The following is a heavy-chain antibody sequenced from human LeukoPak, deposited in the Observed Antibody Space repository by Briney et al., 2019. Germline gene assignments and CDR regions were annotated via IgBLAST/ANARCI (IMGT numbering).Heavy chain of an antibody. D-gene: IGHD2-2*02. CDR3: ARGRCSSTSCYRTEYFQH. Sequence: PGESLRLSCAASGFTFSSHAMHWGRQAPGKGLEWVAVISYDGSNKYYADSVKGRFTISRDNSKNTLYLQMNSLRAEDTAVYYCARGRCSSTSCYRTEYFQHWGQGTLVTVSS. J-gene: IGHJ1*01. V-gene: IGHV3-30*04. CDR1: GFTFSSHA. CDR2: ISYDGSNK.